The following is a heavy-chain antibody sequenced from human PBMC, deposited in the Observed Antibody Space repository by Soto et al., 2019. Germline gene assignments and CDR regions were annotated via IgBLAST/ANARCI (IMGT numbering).Heavy chain of an antibody. CDR2: ISGDSSDT. V-gene: IGHV3-11*06. J-gene: IGHJ4*02. CDR3: ARGDRIADS. Sequence: LRLSCVASGFSFSPYYMSWIRQAPGEGLEWISYISGDSSDTNYADSVKGRFTISRDNARKSVYLQMNSLRVDDTAVYYCARGDRIADSWGQGTVVTVSS. CDR1: GFSFSPYY. D-gene: IGHD2-15*01.